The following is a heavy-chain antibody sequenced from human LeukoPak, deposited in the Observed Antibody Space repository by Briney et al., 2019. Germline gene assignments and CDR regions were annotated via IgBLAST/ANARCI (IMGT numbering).Heavy chain of an antibody. D-gene: IGHD3-22*01. CDR1: GFTFSGSA. J-gene: IGHJ4*02. Sequence: GGSLKLSCAASGFTFSGSAMHWVRQASGKGLEWVGRIRSKANSYATAYAASVKGRFTISRDDSKNTAYLQMNSLKTEDTAVYYCTGGYYYDSSGYYYEPDYFDYWGQGTLVTVSS. V-gene: IGHV3-73*01. CDR2: IRSKANSYAT. CDR3: TGGYYYDSSGYYYEPDYFDY.